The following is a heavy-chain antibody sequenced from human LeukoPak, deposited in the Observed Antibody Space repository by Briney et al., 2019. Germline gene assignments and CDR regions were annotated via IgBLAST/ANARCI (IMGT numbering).Heavy chain of an antibody. CDR2: IYYSGST. CDR1: GYSISIGYY. V-gene: IGHV4-38-2*02. J-gene: IGHJ5*02. D-gene: IGHD5-24*01. Sequence: SETLSLTCTVSGYSISIGYYWGWIRQPPGKGLEWIGSIYYSGSTYYNPSLKSRVTISVDTSKNQFSLKLSSVTAADTAVYYCARAGSRDGYNLWWFDPWGQGTLVTVSS. CDR3: ARAGSRDGYNLWWFDP.